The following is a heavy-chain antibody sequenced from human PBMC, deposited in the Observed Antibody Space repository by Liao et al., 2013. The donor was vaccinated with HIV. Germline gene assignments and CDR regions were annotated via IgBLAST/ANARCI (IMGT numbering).Heavy chain of an antibody. V-gene: IGHV4-4*09. CDR3: ARAKAALYDSSAFRTASFDY. Sequence: QVQLQESGSGLVKPSETLSLTCNVSGGSISDYYWSWIRQSPRKGLEWIGYINDSGNTKYNPSLKSRVTISVDTSKNQFSLKVNSVTAADTAVYYCARAKAALYDSSAFRTASFDYWGQGTLVTVSA. CDR1: GGSISDYY. CDR2: INDSGNT. J-gene: IGHJ4*02. D-gene: IGHD3-22*01.